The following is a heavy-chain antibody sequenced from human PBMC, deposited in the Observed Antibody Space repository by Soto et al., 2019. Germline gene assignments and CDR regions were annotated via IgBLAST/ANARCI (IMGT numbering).Heavy chain of an antibody. CDR3: ARRGRPDSRNGYYYYLLAV. CDR1: GYTFTSYG. CDR2: ISAYNGNT. J-gene: IGHJ6*03. Sequence: AAVKVSCKASGYTFTSYGISWVRQAPGQGLDWMGWISAYNGNTNYAQKLQGRVTMTTDTSTSTAYMELRSLRSDDTAVYYCARRGRPDSRNGYYYYLLAVPAKRSTVPVSS. D-gene: IGHD3-16*01. V-gene: IGHV1-18*01.